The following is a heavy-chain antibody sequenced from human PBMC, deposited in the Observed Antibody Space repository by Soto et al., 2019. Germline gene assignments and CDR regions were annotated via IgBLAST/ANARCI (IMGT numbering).Heavy chain of an antibody. D-gene: IGHD3-16*01. Sequence: GGSLRVSCAASGFTFSTYLMQWVGQAPGKGLVWVSRINSDGSSTSYADSVKGRFTVSRDNAKNTLYLQMNSLRAEDTAVYFCARDDRDYVWGSFRYFDCWGQGTQVTVSS. CDR3: ARDDRDYVWGSFRYFDC. V-gene: IGHV3-74*01. CDR2: INSDGSST. CDR1: GFTFSTYL. J-gene: IGHJ4*02.